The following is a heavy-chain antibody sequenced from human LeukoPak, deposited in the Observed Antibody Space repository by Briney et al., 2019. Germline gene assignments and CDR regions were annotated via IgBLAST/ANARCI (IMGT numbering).Heavy chain of an antibody. CDR1: GFTFSSYW. Sequence: GGSLRLSCAASGFTFSSYWMSWVRQAPGKGLEWVANIKQDGSEKYYVDSVKGRFTISRDNAKNSLYLQMNSLRAEDTAVYYCARDEGTDYYYGMDVWGQGTTVTVFS. D-gene: IGHD1-1*01. V-gene: IGHV3-7*01. CDR3: ARDEGTDYYYGMDV. CDR2: IKQDGSEK. J-gene: IGHJ6*02.